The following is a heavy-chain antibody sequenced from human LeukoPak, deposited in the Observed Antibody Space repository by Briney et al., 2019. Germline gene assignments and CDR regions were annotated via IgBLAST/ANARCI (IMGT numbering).Heavy chain of an antibody. D-gene: IGHD3-22*01. J-gene: IGHJ4*02. V-gene: IGHV1-3*01. CDR2: INAGDGNT. CDR1: GYIFTNYA. CDR3: SRDPLSGYHDY. Sequence: ASVKVSRKASGYIFTNYAIHWVRQAPGQRLEWMGWINAGDGNTKYSQKFQGRVTITRDTSATTAYMELSSLRSEDTAMYYCSRDPLSGYHDYWGQGTLVTVSS.